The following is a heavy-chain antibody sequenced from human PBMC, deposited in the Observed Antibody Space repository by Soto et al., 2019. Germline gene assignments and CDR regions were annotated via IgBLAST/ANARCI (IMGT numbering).Heavy chain of an antibody. Sequence: VQLVETGGGLIQPGGSLRLSCAASGFTVSSNYMSWVRQAPGKGLEWVSVIYSGGSTYYTDSVKGRFTISRDNSKNKLYLQKNSLSTEDTAVYYCARVGVRYYCYGMDVWGQETTVTVTS. CDR3: ARVGVRYYCYGMDV. V-gene: IGHV3-53*02. D-gene: IGHD1-26*01. CDR2: IYSGGST. CDR1: GFTVSSNY. J-gene: IGHJ6*02.